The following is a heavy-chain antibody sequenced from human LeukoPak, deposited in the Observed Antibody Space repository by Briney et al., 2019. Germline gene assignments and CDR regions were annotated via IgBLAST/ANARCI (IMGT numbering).Heavy chain of an antibody. CDR3: AKDYSKTSYYGSGTYYRPNWFDP. D-gene: IGHD3-10*01. Sequence: GGSLRLSCAASGFTFSSYAMHWVRQAPGKGLGYVSAISSNGVSTYYANSVRGRFTISRENSKNTLYLQMGSLRAEDMAVYYCAKDYSKTSYYGSGTYYRPNWFDPWGQGTLVTVSS. J-gene: IGHJ5*02. CDR2: ISSNGVST. V-gene: IGHV3-64*01. CDR1: GFTFSSYA.